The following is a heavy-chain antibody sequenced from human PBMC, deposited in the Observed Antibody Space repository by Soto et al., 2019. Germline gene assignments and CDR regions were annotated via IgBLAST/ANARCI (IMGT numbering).Heavy chain of an antibody. V-gene: IGHV4-39*01. J-gene: IGHJ4*02. D-gene: IGHD3-9*01. CDR2: IYYRGNA. CDR1: DDSINSDKYY. Sequence: SETLSLTCSVSDDSINSDKYYWGWIRQPPGKGLEWIGSIYYRGNAYYNPSLQTRVTISLDKPKSQFSLKLNSVTAADSAVYFCVRLAGLATISYYFDFWGPGALVTVSS. CDR3: VRLAGLATISYYFDF.